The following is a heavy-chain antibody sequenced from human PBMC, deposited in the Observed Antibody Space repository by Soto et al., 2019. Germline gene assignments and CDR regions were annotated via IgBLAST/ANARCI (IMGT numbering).Heavy chain of an antibody. J-gene: IGHJ3*02. Sequence: QVQLQESGPGLVKPSETLSLTCTVSGGSISSYYWSWIRQPPGKGLEWIGYIYYSGSTNYNPSLKSRVTISVDTSKNQFSLKLSSVTAADTAVYYCARGVSYDFWSGYYASDAFDIWGQGTMVTVSS. CDR3: ARGVSYDFWSGYYASDAFDI. D-gene: IGHD3-3*01. V-gene: IGHV4-59*01. CDR2: IYYSGST. CDR1: GGSISSYY.